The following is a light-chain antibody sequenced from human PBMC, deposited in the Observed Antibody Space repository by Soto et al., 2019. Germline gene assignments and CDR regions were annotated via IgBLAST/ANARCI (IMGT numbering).Light chain of an antibody. Sequence: ILMTQSSVSLSVSPGETATLYCTASHSLNTDLAWYQQKPGQAPRLLLYSASTRATGVPPRFSGSGSGTDFTLTISRLEPEDFAVYYCQRHNSSPWTFGQGTKVDIK. V-gene: IGKV3-15*01. CDR1: HSLNTD. CDR3: QRHNSSPWT. J-gene: IGKJ1*01. CDR2: SAS.